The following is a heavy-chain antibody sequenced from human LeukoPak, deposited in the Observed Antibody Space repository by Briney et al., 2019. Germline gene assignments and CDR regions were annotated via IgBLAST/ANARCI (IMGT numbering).Heavy chain of an antibody. CDR1: GGSFSGYY. D-gene: IGHD3-3*01. V-gene: IGHV4-34*01. CDR3: ARETYDFWSGYYKYYYYYYMDV. J-gene: IGHJ6*03. Sequence: SETLSLTCAVYGGSFSGYYWSWIRQPTGKGLEWIGEINHSGSTNYNPSLKSRVTISVDTSKNQFSLKLSSVTAADTAVYYCARETYDFWSGYYKYYYYYYMDVWGKGTTVTVSS. CDR2: INHSGST.